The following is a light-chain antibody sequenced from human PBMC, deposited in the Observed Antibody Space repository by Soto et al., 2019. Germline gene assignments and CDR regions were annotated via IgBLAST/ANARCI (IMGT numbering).Light chain of an antibody. CDR3: LQVDSYPRT. Sequence: IQLTQSPSSLSASVGDRVAVTCRASQGIVTYLDWYQQKSGKAPTVLIYASSTWQTGVPSRFSGSGSGTDFSLTISSLHPEDVATYYCLQVDSYPRTFGQGTKVDI. CDR2: ASS. J-gene: IGKJ1*01. V-gene: IGKV1-9*01. CDR1: QGIVTY.